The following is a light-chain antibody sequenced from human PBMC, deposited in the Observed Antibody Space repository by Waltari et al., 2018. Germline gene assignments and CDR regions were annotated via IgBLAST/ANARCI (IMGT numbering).Light chain of an antibody. CDR2: WAS. V-gene: IGKV4-1*01. CDR1: HSVLYSPDNNNY. Sequence: DMVMTPSPDSLTVSLGERVTINCKSSHSVLYSPDNNNYLAWYQQKAGQPPKLLIYWASTRESGVPDRFSGSGSGTDFTLTISSLRAEDVAVYYCQQYYTTPHTFGQGTKVEIK. CDR3: QQYYTTPHT. J-gene: IGKJ2*01.